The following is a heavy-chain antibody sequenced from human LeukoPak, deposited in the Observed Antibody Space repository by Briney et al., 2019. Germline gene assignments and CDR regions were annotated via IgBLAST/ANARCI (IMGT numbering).Heavy chain of an antibody. Sequence: GGSLRLSCAASGFTFSSYAMSWVRQAPGKGLEWVSAISGSGGSTSYADSVKGRFTIPNDNSKNTLHLQKNSLRAENTAVYYCAKDEDNSWYFFGPDSYYYYRRDVGGQGTTVTVS. CDR3: AKDEDNSWYFFGPDSYYYYRRDV. D-gene: IGHD6-13*01. CDR2: ISGSGGST. CDR1: GFTFSSYA. V-gene: IGHV3-23*01. J-gene: IGHJ6*02.